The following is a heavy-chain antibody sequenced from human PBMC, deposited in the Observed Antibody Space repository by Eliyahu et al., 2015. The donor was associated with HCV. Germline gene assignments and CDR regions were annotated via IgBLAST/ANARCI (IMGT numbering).Heavy chain of an antibody. CDR3: TTDGITMIVVVKWEIYYYGMDV. J-gene: IGHJ6*02. V-gene: IGHV3-15*01. Sequence: VKGRFTISRDDSKNTLYLQMNSLKTEDTAVYYCTTDGITMIVVVKWEIYYYGMDVWGQGTTVTVSS. D-gene: IGHD3-22*01.